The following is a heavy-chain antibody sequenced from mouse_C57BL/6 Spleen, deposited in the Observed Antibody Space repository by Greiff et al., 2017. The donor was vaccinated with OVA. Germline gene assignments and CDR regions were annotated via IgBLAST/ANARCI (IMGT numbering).Heavy chain of an antibody. CDR1: GYTFTSYW. CDR2: INPSSGYT. D-gene: IGHD2-5*01. Sequence: QVQLQQSGAELAKPGASVKLSCKASGYTFTSYWMHWVKQRPGQGLEWIGYINPSSGYTKYNQKFKDKATLTADKSSSTAYIQLSSLTYEDSAVYDCARCYYSKGGYYAMDYWGQGTSVTVSS. V-gene: IGHV1-7*01. J-gene: IGHJ4*01. CDR3: ARCYYSKGGYYAMDY.